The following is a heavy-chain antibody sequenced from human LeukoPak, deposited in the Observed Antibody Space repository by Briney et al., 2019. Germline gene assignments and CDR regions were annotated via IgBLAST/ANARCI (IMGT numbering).Heavy chain of an antibody. CDR2: INPNSGGT. Sequence: ASVKVSFKASGYTFTGYYMHWVRQAPGQGREWMGWINPNSGGTNYAQKFQGRVTMTRDTSISTAYMELSRLRSDDTAVYYCAREVRGNQWLRYGMDVWGQGTTVTVSS. CDR3: AREVRGNQWLRYGMDV. J-gene: IGHJ6*02. CDR1: GYTFTGYY. D-gene: IGHD6-19*01. V-gene: IGHV1-2*02.